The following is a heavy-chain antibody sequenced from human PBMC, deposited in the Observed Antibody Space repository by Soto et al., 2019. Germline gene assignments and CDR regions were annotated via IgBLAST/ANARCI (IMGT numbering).Heavy chain of an antibody. CDR2: INPSVGTT. Sequence: QVRLVQSGAEVKRPGASVTLSCRATGYTFSIHHIHWVRQAPGQGLEWMGIINPSVGTTSYAQRFQGRVTLTRDTSTTTVFMDLSGLTSQDTATYYCARDLLHPGEPNGYCSGGACNFPPGGMDVWGQGTTVTVS. J-gene: IGHJ6*02. D-gene: IGHD2-15*01. V-gene: IGHV1-46*01. CDR1: GYTFSIHH. CDR3: ARDLLHPGEPNGYCSGGACNFPPGGMDV.